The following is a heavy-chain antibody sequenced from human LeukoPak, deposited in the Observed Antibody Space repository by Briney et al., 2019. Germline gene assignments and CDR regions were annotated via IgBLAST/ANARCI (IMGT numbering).Heavy chain of an antibody. CDR1: GFTFGDYA. J-gene: IGHJ4*02. CDR3: TSGLTGYYKYGDYFDY. CDR2: IRSKAYGGTT. D-gene: IGHD3-9*01. Sequence: GGSLRLSCTASGFTFGDYAMSWVRQAPGKGLEWVGFIRSKAYGGTTEYAASVKGRFTISRDDSKSIAYLQMNSLKTEDTAVYYCTSGLTGYYKYGDYFDYWGQGTLVTVSS. V-gene: IGHV3-49*04.